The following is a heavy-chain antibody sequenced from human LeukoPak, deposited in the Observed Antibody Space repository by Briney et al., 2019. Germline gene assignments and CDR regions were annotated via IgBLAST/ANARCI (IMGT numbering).Heavy chain of an antibody. Sequence: SETLSLTCTVSGGSISSYYWSWIRQPPGKGLEWIGYIYYSGSTNYNPSLKSRVTISVDTSKNQFSLELSSVTAADTAVYYCARRSHDYVWGSHNWFDPWGQGTLVTVSS. D-gene: IGHD3-16*01. CDR3: ARRSHDYVWGSHNWFDP. J-gene: IGHJ5*02. CDR1: GGSISSYY. CDR2: IYYSGST. V-gene: IGHV4-59*08.